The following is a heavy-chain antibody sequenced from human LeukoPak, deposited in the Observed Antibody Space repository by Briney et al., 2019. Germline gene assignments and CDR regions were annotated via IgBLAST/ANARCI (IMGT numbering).Heavy chain of an antibody. J-gene: IGHJ4*02. CDR3: ARPSYGDYSYYFDY. CDR2: IYSGGST. D-gene: IGHD4-17*01. Sequence: GGSLRLSCAASGFTVSSNYMSWVRQAPGKGLEWVSDIYSGGSTYYADSVKGRFTISRDNSKNTLYLQMNSLRAEDTAVYYCARPSYGDYSYYFDYWGQGTLGTVSS. CDR1: GFTVSSNY. V-gene: IGHV3-66*04.